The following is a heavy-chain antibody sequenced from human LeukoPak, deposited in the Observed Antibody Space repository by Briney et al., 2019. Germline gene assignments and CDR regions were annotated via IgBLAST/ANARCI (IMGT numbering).Heavy chain of an antibody. J-gene: IGHJ6*02. CDR3: AHEFPCGGDCYGYFYYYGMDV. V-gene: IGHV1-69*04. CDR2: SIPIFGIA. CDR1: VATFTTYA. D-gene: IGHD2-21*02. Sequence: GASVKLSCKPSVATFTTYAISWVRQAPGQQLEWMGRSIPIFGIANYAQKYQGRVTITADKSTSTAYMELSSLRSEDTAVYYCAHEFPCGGDCYGYFYYYGMDVWGQGTTVTVSS.